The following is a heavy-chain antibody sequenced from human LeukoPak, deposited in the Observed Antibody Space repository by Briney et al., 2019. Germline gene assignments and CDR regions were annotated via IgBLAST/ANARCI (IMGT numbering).Heavy chain of an antibody. V-gene: IGHV1-24*01. CDR3: ATKVHYDSSGYLVHAFDI. D-gene: IGHD3-22*01. CDR1: GYTLTELS. CDR2: FDPEDGET. J-gene: IGHJ3*02. Sequence: ASVKVSCKVSGYTLTELSMHWVRQAPGKGLEWMGGFDPEDGETIYAQKFQGRATMTEDTSTDTAYMELSSLRSEDTAVYYCATKVHYDSSGYLVHAFDIWGQGTMVTVSS.